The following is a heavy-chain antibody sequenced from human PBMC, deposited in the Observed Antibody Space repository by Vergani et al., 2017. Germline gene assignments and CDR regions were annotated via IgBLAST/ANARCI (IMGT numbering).Heavy chain of an antibody. CDR1: GFTFSHYS. V-gene: IGHV3-30*02. Sequence: VQMVESGGGLVKPGGSLRLSCVASGFTFSHYSMNWVRQAPGKGLEWVAFIRYDGSNKYYADSVKGRFTISRDNSKNTLYLQMNSLRAEDTAVYYCAKDPSGSYPYYFDYWGQGTLVTVSS. CDR3: AKDPSGSYPYYFDY. J-gene: IGHJ4*02. CDR2: IRYDGSNK. D-gene: IGHD1-26*01.